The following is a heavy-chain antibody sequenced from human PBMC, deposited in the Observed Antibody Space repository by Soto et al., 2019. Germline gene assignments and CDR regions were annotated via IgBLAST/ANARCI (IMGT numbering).Heavy chain of an antibody. Sequence: SETLSLTCAVSGGSISSGGYSWSWIRQPPGKGLEWIGYIYHSGSTYIYHSGSTYYNPSLNSRVTISLDTPKNQFSLKLSSVTAADTAVYYCARHPGYYDILTGYTTYYFDYWGQGILVTVSS. CDR1: GGSISSGGYS. J-gene: IGHJ4*02. V-gene: IGHV4-30-2*01. CDR2: IYHSGST. D-gene: IGHD3-9*01. CDR3: ARHPGYYDILTGYTTYYFDY.